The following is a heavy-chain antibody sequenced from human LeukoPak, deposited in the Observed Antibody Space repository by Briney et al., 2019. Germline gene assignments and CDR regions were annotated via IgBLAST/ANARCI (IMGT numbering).Heavy chain of an antibody. Sequence: GGSLRLSCAASGFTVSSNYMSWVRQAPGQGLEWMGWINPNSGGTNYAQKFQGRVTMTRDTSISTAAMELSRLRSDDTAVYYCARAVAGTPDYWGQGTLVTVSS. J-gene: IGHJ4*02. CDR1: GFTVSSNY. CDR2: INPNSGGT. CDR3: ARAVAGTPDY. V-gene: IGHV1-2*02. D-gene: IGHD6-19*01.